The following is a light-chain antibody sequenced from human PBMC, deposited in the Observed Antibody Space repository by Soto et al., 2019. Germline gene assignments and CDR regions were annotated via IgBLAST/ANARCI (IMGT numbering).Light chain of an antibody. J-gene: IGKJ4*01. CDR1: QGIGVY. CDR3: QKYNSAPLT. V-gene: IGKV1-27*01. CDR2: AAS. Sequence: IQMTQSPSSLSASLGDRVTITCRASQGIGVYLAWFQQKPGNAPKLLIYAASTLQSGVPSRFSGSGSGTDFTLTVISLQPEDVATYYCQKYNSAPLTFGGGTRVEIK.